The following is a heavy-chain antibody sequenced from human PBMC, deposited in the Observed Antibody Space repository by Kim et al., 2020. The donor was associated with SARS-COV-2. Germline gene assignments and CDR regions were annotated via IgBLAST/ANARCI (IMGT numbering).Heavy chain of an antibody. CDR3: TKDYYKNMEGDAFDI. D-gene: IGHD3-10*01. V-gene: IGHV3-43*01. Sequence: DSVKGRFTIARDNSKNSLYMRMNSLRTDDTALYYCTKDYYKNMEGDAFDIWGQGTVVTVSS. J-gene: IGHJ3*02.